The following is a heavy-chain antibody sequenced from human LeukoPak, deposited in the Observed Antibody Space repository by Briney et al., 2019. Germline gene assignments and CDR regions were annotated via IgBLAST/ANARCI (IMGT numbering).Heavy chain of an antibody. CDR2: IYYSGST. D-gene: IGHD6-19*01. V-gene: IGHV4-59*01. Sequence: SETLSLTCTVSGGSISSYYWSWIRQPPGKGLEWIGYIYYSGSTNYNLSLKSRVTISVDTSKNQFSLNLSSVTAADTAVYYCARDLLSTAGYFDYWGQGTLVTVSS. CDR1: GGSISSYY. CDR3: ARDLLSTAGYFDY. J-gene: IGHJ4*02.